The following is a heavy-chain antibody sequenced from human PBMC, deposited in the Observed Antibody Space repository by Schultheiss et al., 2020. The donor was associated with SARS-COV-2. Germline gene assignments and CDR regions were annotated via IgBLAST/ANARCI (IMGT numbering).Heavy chain of an antibody. Sequence: GGSLRLSCAASGFTFSSYAMSWVRQAPGKGLEWVSVIYSGGSTYYADSVKGRFTISRDNSKNTLYLQMNSLRAEDTAVYYCARDGGESSSSYFDYWGQGTTVTVSS. CDR2: IYSGGST. J-gene: IGHJ4*03. CDR3: ARDGGESSSSYFDY. D-gene: IGHD6-6*01. CDR1: GFTFSSYA. V-gene: IGHV3-66*02.